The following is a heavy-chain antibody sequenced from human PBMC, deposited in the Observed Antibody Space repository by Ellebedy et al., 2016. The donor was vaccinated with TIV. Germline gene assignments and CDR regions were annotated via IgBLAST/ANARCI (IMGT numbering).Heavy chain of an antibody. CDR3: ARDLDKSSGWYGGAAY. D-gene: IGHD6-19*01. CDR1: GFTFNSYA. V-gene: IGHV3-30-3*01. Sequence: GESLTISCAASGFTFNSYAMHWVRQAPGKGLEWVAVISYDGSSKYYADSVKGRFTISRDNSMTTLYLEMNSLRAEDTAVYYCARDLDKSSGWYGGAAYWGQGTLVTVSS. J-gene: IGHJ4*02. CDR2: ISYDGSSK.